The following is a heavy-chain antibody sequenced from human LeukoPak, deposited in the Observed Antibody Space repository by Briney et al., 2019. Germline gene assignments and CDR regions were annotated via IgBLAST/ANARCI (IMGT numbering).Heavy chain of an antibody. CDR3: QKAAYDILTGYSDAFDI. J-gene: IGHJ3*02. CDR2: ISSSSSYT. Sequence: GGFLRFSCAASGFTFSDSYMSWIRQSPWNGPEWFSYISSSSSYTNYADSVKGRFTISRDNAKNSLYLQMNSLRAEDTAVFYRQKAAYDILTGYSDAFDIWGQGTMVTVSS. V-gene: IGHV3-11*06. CDR1: GFTFSDSY. D-gene: IGHD3-9*01.